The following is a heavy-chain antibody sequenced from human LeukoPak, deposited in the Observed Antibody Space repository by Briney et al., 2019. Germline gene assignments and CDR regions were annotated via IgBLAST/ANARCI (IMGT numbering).Heavy chain of an antibody. J-gene: IGHJ6*01. Sequence: PSETLSLTCTVSGGSISSYYWSWIRQPPGKGLEWIGYIYYSGSTNYNPSLKSRVTISLDTYQNQFSLTLSSVTAAGAAVYYCARVGGSGSYYNGYYYYGMDGWGQGTTVSVSS. CDR3: ARVGGSGSYYNGYYYYGMDG. D-gene: IGHD3-10*01. CDR1: GGSISSYY. V-gene: IGHV4-59*01. CDR2: IYYSGST.